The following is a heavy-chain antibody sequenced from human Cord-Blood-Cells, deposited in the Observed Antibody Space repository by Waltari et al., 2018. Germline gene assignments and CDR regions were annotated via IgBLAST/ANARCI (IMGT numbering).Heavy chain of an antibody. D-gene: IGHD6-13*01. V-gene: IGHV4-59*01. CDR3: ARTSSSWYNWFDP. J-gene: IGHJ5*02. CDR1: VGPISSYY. CDR2: IYYSGST. Sequence: QVQLQESGPGLVKPSETLSLTCTVSVGPISSYYWRWTRQPPGKGLEWIGYIYYSGSTNYNPSLKSRVTISVDTSKNQFSLKLSSVTAADTAVYYCARTSSSWYNWFDPWGQGTLVTVSS.